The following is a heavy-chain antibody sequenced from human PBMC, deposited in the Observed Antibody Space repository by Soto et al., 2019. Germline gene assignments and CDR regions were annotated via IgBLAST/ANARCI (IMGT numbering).Heavy chain of an antibody. V-gene: IGHV1-2*04. CDR1: GYTFTDYY. J-gene: IGHJ4*02. Sequence: ASVKVSCKASGYTFTDYYMHWVRQAPGQGLEWIGRINPNSGDTNYAQKFQGWVTMTRDTSITTDYMELSRLRSDDPALYYCARSLGSGTYFYFDYWGQETLVTVS. CDR2: INPNSGDT. D-gene: IGHD1-26*01. CDR3: ARSLGSGTYFYFDY.